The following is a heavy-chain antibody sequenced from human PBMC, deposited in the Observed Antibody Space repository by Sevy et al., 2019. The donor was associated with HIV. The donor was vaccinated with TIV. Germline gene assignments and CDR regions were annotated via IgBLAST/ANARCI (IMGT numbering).Heavy chain of an antibody. CDR2: ISFDGTDK. D-gene: IGHD3-10*01. V-gene: IGHV3-30-3*01. CDR1: GFTFSSYP. Sequence: GGSLRLSCTASGFTFSSYPMHWVRQAPGKGLEWVSFISFDGTDKYYADSVKGRFTITRDNSKNTLFLQMNSLRAEDTAFYYCVREATMLPRGAFDFWGQGTMVTVSS. J-gene: IGHJ3*01. CDR3: VREATMLPRGAFDF.